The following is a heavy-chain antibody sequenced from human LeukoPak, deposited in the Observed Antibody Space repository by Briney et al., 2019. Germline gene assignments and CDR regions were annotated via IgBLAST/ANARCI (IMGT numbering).Heavy chain of an antibody. CDR1: GFPFSTYW. J-gene: IGHJ4*02. CDR3: TTAGNYRFDN. D-gene: IGHD1-7*01. Sequence: GGSLRLSCAASGFPFSTYWMHWVRQAPGEGLAWVSRINTDETTINYADSVKGRFTISRDNAKNTLYLQMNSLRAEDTAVYYCTTAGNYRFDNWGQGTLVTVSS. V-gene: IGHV3-74*01. CDR2: INTDETTI.